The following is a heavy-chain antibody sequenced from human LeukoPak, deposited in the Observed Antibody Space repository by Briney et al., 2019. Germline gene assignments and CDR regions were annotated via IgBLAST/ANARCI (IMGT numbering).Heavy chain of an antibody. CDR3: ARASHCSGDSCYSPFDY. Sequence: ASVKVSCKASGGTFSSYAISWVRQAPGQGLEWMGGIIPIFGTANYAQKSQGRVTITADESTSTAYMELSSLRSEDTAVYYCARASHCSGDSCYSPFDYWGQGTLVTVSS. V-gene: IGHV1-69*13. CDR1: GGTFSSYA. D-gene: IGHD2-15*01. CDR2: IIPIFGTA. J-gene: IGHJ4*02.